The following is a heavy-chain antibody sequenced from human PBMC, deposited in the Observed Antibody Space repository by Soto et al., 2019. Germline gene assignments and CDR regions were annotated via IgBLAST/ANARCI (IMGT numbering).Heavy chain of an antibody. V-gene: IGHV4-59*08. CDR3: ARAYGLGAFDI. D-gene: IGHD3-10*01. Sequence: QVQLQESGPGLVKPSETLSLTCTVFGGSISSYYWSWIRQPPGKGLEWIGYIYYSGSTNYNPSLKSRVTISVDTSKNQFSLKLSSVTAADTAVYYCARAYGLGAFDIWGQGTMVTVSS. CDR1: GGSISSYY. CDR2: IYYSGST. J-gene: IGHJ3*02.